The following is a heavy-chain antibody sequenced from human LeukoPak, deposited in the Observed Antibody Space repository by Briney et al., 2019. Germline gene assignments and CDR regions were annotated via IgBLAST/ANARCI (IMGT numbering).Heavy chain of an antibody. CDR3: AREVRRVSDY. J-gene: IGHJ4*02. D-gene: IGHD3-10*01. V-gene: IGHV3-23*01. Sequence: GGSLRLSCAASGFTFSTYAMSWVRQAPGKGLEWVSALSNSGGSGGTTYFADSVKGRFSTSRDNAKNSLYLQMNSLRAEDTAVHYCAREVRRVSDYWGQGTLVTVSS. CDR1: GFTFSTYA. CDR2: LSNSGGSGGTT.